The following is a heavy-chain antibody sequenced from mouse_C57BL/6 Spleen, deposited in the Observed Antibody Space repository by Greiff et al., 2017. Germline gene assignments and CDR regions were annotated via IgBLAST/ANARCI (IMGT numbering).Heavy chain of an antibody. Sequence: VQLKESGPGLVKPSQSLSLTCSVTGYSITSGYYWNWIRQFPGNKLEWMGYISYDGSNNYNPSLKNRISITRDTSKNQCFLKLNSVTTEDTATYYCARGHDGYAMDYWGQGTSVTVSS. J-gene: IGHJ4*01. D-gene: IGHD2-3*01. CDR1: GYSITSGYY. V-gene: IGHV3-6*01. CDR3: ARGHDGYAMDY. CDR2: ISYDGSN.